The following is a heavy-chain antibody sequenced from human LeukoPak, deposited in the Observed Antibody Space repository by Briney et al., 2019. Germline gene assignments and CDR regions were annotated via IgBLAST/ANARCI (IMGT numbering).Heavy chain of an antibody. J-gene: IGHJ4*02. CDR2: IYYSGST. V-gene: IGHV4-39*01. D-gene: IGHD3-22*01. CDR3: ARRCDYYDSSGYYFSFDY. Sequence: PSETLSLTCTVSGGSISSSSYYWGWIRQPPGKGLEWIGSIYYSGSTYYNPSLKSRVTISVDTSKNQFSLKLSSVTAADTAVYYCARRCDYYDSSGYYFSFDYWGQGTLVTVSS. CDR1: GGSISSSSYY.